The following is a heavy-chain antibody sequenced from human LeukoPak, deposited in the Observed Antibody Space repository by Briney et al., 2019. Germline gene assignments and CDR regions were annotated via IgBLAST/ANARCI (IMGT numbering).Heavy chain of an antibody. Sequence: SETLSLTCTVSGGSISSSSYYWSWIRQPAGKGLEWIGRIYTRGSTNYNPSLKSRVTISVDTSKNQFSLKLTSVTAADTAVYYCAREGLNMVRGVIPKEAWGWFDPWGQGTLVTVSS. CDR2: IYTRGST. D-gene: IGHD3-10*01. V-gene: IGHV4-61*02. J-gene: IGHJ5*02. CDR3: AREGLNMVRGVIPKEAWGWFDP. CDR1: GGSISSSSYY.